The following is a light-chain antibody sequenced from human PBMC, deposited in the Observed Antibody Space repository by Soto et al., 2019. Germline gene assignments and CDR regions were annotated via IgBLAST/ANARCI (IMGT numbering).Light chain of an antibody. CDR3: QQLNSYPLA. V-gene: IGKV1-9*01. CDR1: QGISSY. CDR2: AAS. J-gene: IGKJ3*01. Sequence: DIQLTQSPSFLSASVGDRVTITCRASQGISSYLAWYQQKPGKAPKLLIYAASTLQSGVPSRFSGSGSGTEFTLPISSPQPEDFANYYCQQLNSYPLAFGPGTKVDIK.